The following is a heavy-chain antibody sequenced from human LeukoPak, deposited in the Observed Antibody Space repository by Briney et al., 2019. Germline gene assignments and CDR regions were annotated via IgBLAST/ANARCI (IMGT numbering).Heavy chain of an antibody. CDR1: GYTFTSYG. Sequence: ASVKVSCKASGYTFTSYGISWVRQAPGQGLEWMGWISAYNGNTNYAQKFQGRVTMTRDTSISTAYMELSRLRSDDTAVYYCARFPIFGLDYWGQGTLVTVSS. CDR3: ARFPIFGLDY. V-gene: IGHV1-18*01. D-gene: IGHD3-3*01. J-gene: IGHJ4*02. CDR2: ISAYNGNT.